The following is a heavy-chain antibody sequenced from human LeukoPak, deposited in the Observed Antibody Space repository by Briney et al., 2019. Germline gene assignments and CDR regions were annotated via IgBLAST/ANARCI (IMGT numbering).Heavy chain of an antibody. CDR1: GFTFDDYA. Sequence: GRSLRLSCAASGFTFDDYAMHWVRQAPGKGLEWVSGISWNSGSIGYADSVKGRFTISRDNAKNSLYLQMNSLRAEDTAVYYCARGRTGSGGYSYGYYYYYYMDVWGKGTTVTVSS. CDR2: ISWNSGSI. V-gene: IGHV3-9*01. CDR3: ARGRTGSGGYSYGYYYYYYMDV. D-gene: IGHD5-18*01. J-gene: IGHJ6*03.